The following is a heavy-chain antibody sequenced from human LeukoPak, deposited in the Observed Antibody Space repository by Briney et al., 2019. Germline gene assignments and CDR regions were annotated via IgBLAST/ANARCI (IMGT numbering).Heavy chain of an antibody. Sequence: SETLSLTCTVSGGSISSYYWSWIRQPPGKGLEWIGYIYYSGSTNYNPSLKSRVTISVGTSKNQFSLKLSSVTAADTAVYYCARTVSWGNVFHYYYMDVWGKGTTVTVSS. CDR2: IYYSGST. J-gene: IGHJ6*03. CDR3: ARTVSWGNVFHYYYMDV. CDR1: GGSISSYY. V-gene: IGHV4-59*01. D-gene: IGHD2-15*01.